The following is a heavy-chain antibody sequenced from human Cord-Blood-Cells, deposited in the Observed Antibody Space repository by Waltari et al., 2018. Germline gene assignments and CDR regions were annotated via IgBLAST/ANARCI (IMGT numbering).Heavy chain of an antibody. V-gene: IGHV3-53*02. CDR1: GFTVSSNY. J-gene: IGHJ4*02. D-gene: IGHD7-27*01. CDR3: ARMGIPYYFDY. CDR2: IYSGGST. Sequence: EVQLVETGGGLIQPGGSLRLSCAASGFTVSSNYMSWVRQAPGKGLEWFSVIYSGGSTYYADSVKGRFTISRDNSKNTLYLQMNSLRAEDTAVYYCARMGIPYYFDYWGQGTLVTVSS.